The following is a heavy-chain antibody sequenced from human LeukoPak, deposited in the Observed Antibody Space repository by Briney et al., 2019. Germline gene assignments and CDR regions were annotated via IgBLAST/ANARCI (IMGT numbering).Heavy chain of an antibody. D-gene: IGHD3-22*01. CDR1: GASISSHY. CDR2: IYYTGSS. Sequence: VKPSETLSLTCSVSGASISSHYWSWIRQSPGMGLEWIGYIYYTGSSDYNPSLKSRVTMSIDTSKHQFSLKLSSVTAADSAVYYCAREIMSTSGYYANVGWFDPWGQGTLVTVSS. V-gene: IGHV4-59*11. CDR3: AREIMSTSGYYANVGWFDP. J-gene: IGHJ5*02.